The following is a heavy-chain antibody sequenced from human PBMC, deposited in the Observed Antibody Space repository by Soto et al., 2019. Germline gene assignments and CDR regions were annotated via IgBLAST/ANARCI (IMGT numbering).Heavy chain of an antibody. V-gene: IGHV4-34*01. J-gene: IGHJ5*02. D-gene: IGHD2-2*01. CDR2: INHSGST. Sequence: SETLSLTCAVYGGSFSGYYWSWIRQPPGKGLEWIGEINHSGSTNYNPSLKSRVTISVDTSKNQFSLKLSPVTAADTAVYYCARAQPHHNIVVVPAAMQNWFDPWGQGTLVTVSS. CDR3: ARAQPHHNIVVVPAAMQNWFDP. CDR1: GGSFSGYY.